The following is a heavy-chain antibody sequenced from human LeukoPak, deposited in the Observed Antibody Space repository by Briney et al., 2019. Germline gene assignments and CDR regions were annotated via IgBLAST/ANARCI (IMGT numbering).Heavy chain of an antibody. Sequence: GSSVKVSCKASGGTFISYAISWVRQAPGQGLEWMGRIIPILGIANYAQKFQGRVTITADKSTSTAYMELSSLRSEDTAVYYCARDEFDYYDSSGYYVPYDYWGQGTLVTVSS. D-gene: IGHD3-22*01. V-gene: IGHV1-69*04. CDR2: IIPILGIA. CDR1: GGTFISYA. J-gene: IGHJ4*02. CDR3: ARDEFDYYDSSGYYVPYDY.